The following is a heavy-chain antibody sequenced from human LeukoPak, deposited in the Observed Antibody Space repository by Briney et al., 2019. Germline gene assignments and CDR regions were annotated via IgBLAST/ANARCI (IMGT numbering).Heavy chain of an antibody. CDR2: IHSSGST. Sequence: PSDTLSLTCTVSGGSLSVHFWSWFRRPPGKGLENIGYIHSSGSTNYNPSYKRRVTDSLEMSKNQFSLSLSSVTAADTAVYYCARGKSTHRYWGQGTLVSVSS. CDR3: ARGKSTHRY. CDR1: GGSLSVHF. J-gene: IGHJ4*02. V-gene: IGHV4-59*11.